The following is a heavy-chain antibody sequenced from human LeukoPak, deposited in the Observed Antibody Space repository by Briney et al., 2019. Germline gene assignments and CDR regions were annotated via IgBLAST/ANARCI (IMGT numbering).Heavy chain of an antibody. J-gene: IGHJ4*02. CDR2: INHSGST. CDR1: GGSFSGFH. D-gene: IGHD6-19*01. V-gene: IGHV4-34*01. CDR3: ARGPQWLVRGYFDY. Sequence: SETLSLTCAVYGGSFSGFHWNWIRQPPGKGLEWIGDINHSGSTNYNPSLKSRVTISVDTSKNQFSLKLSSVTAADTAVYYCARGPQWLVRGYFDYWGQGTLVTVSS.